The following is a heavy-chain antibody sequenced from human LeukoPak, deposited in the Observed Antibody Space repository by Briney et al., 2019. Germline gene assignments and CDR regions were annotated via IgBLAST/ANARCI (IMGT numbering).Heavy chain of an antibody. CDR2: INPNSGGT. J-gene: IGHJ4*02. CDR1: GYTFTGYY. Sequence: ASVKVSCKASGYTFTGYYMHWVRQAPGQGLEWMGWINPNSGGTNYAQKFQGRVTMTRDTSISTAYMELSRLRSDDTAVYYCARDRAHYYDSSGSSYYFDYWGQGTLVTVSS. V-gene: IGHV1-2*02. D-gene: IGHD3-22*01. CDR3: ARDRAHYYDSSGSSYYFDY.